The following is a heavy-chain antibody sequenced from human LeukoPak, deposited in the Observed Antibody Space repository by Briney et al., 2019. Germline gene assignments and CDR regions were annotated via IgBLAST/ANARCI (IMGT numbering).Heavy chain of an antibody. V-gene: IGHV4-38-2*02. J-gene: IGHJ4*02. D-gene: IGHD6-13*01. CDR3: ARAVPGIAAAGTWFDY. Sequence: SETLSLTCTVSGYSISSGYYWGWIRQPPGKGLEWIGSIYHSGSTYYDPSLKSRVTISVDTSKNQFSLKLSSVTAADTAVYYCARAVPGIAAAGTWFDYWGQGTLVTVSS. CDR2: IYHSGST. CDR1: GYSISSGYY.